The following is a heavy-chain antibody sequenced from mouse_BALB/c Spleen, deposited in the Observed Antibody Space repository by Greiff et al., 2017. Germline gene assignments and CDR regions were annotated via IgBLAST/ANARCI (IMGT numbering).Heavy chain of an antibody. Sequence: EVKLQESGPSLVKPSQTLSLTCSVTGDSITSGYWNWIRKFPGNKLEYMGYISYSGSTYYNPSLKSRISITRDTSKNQYYLQLNSVTTEDTATYYCARSHYYGSPSFDYWGQGTTLTVSS. J-gene: IGHJ2*01. CDR3: ARSHYYGSPSFDY. D-gene: IGHD1-1*01. V-gene: IGHV3-8*02. CDR2: ISYSGST. CDR1: GDSITSGY.